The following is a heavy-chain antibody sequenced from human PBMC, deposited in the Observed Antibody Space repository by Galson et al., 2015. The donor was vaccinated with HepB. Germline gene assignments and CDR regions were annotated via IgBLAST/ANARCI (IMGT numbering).Heavy chain of an antibody. J-gene: IGHJ6*02. V-gene: IGHV1-69*13. D-gene: IGHD3-3*01. CDR3: ASGSYYDFWSGQKTYGMDV. CDR1: GGTFSSYA. Sequence: SVKVSCKASGGTFSSYAISWVRQAPGQGLEWMGGIIPIFGTANYAQKFQGRVTITADESTSTAYMELSSLRSEDTAVYYCASGSYYDFWSGQKTYGMDVWGQGTTVTVSS. CDR2: IIPIFGTA.